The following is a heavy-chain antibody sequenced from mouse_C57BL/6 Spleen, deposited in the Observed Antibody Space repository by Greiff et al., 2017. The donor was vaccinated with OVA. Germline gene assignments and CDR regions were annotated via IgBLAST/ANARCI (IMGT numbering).Heavy chain of an antibody. CDR2: INPSSGYT. D-gene: IGHD1-1*01. Sequence: QVQLQQSGAELARPGASVKMSCKASGYTFTSYTMHWVKQRPGQGLEWIGYINPSSGYTKYNQKFKDKATLTADKSSSTAYMQLSSLTSEDSAVYYCSITTVVAPVRYYAMDYWGQGTSVTVSS. J-gene: IGHJ4*01. CDR3: SITTVVAPVRYYAMDY. V-gene: IGHV1-4*01. CDR1: GYTFTSYT.